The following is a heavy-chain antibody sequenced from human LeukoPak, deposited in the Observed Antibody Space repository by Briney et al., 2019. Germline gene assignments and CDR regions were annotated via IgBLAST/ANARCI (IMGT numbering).Heavy chain of an antibody. D-gene: IGHD5-12*01. J-gene: IGHJ6*02. CDR3: ARDSSGYDPTTYYYYYYGMDV. CDR1: GYTFTGYY. CDR2: INPNSGGT. Sequence: ASVKVSCKASGYTFTGYYMHWVRQAPGQGLEWMGWINPNSGGTNYAQKFQGRVTMTRDTSISTAYMELSRLRSDDTAAYYCARDSSGYDPTTYYYYYYGMDVWGQGTTVTVSS. V-gene: IGHV1-2*02.